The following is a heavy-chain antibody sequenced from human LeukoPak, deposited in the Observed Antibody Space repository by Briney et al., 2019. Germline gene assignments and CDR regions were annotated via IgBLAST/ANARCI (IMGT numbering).Heavy chain of an antibody. Sequence: PSETLSLTCTVSGGSISSSSYYWGWIRQPPGKGLEWIGSIYYSGSTNYNPSLKSRVTISVDTSKNQFSLKLSSATAADTAVYHCAISPNYYDSLQYWGQGTLVTVSS. J-gene: IGHJ4*02. CDR2: IYYSGST. CDR3: AISPNYYDSLQY. D-gene: IGHD3-22*01. V-gene: IGHV4-39*07. CDR1: GGSISSSSYY.